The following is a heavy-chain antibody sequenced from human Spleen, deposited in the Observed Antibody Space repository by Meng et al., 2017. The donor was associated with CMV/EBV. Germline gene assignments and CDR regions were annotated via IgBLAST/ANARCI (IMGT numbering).Heavy chain of an antibody. V-gene: IGHV1-18*01. D-gene: IGHD4-23*01. CDR3: ARELGDDYGGKRTDY. J-gene: IGHJ4*02. CDR2: ISVYNGNT. Sequence: GYPFRSYAINWVRQAPGQGLEWVGWISVYNGNTNYAQKFQGRISMTTDTSTSTVYMELRSLRSDDKAVYYCARELGDDYGGKRTDYWGQGTLVTVSS. CDR1: GYPFRSYA.